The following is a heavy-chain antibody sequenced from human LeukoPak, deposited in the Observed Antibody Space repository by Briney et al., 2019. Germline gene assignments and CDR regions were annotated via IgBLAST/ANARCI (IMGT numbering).Heavy chain of an antibody. J-gene: IGHJ4*02. V-gene: IGHV3-30*02. CDR1: RFTFSSYG. CDR3: AKNRDSSDYPRDFDY. CDR2: IRHDGSYQ. D-gene: IGHD6-19*01. Sequence: GGSLRLSCAASRFTFSSYGMHWVRQTPGMGPEWVAFIRHDGSYQQYADSVKGRFTVSRDNSKDTVYLQMNSLRTEDTAVYYCAKNRDSSDYPRDFDYWGQGTLVTVSS.